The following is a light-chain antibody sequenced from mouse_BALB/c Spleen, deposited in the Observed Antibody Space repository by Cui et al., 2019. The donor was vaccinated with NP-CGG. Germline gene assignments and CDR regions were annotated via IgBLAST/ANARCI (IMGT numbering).Light chain of an antibody. CDR1: TGDVTTNNY. V-gene: IGLV1*01. Sequence: QAVATQESAPTTSPGETVTLTCRSSTGDVTTNNYANWVQEKPDHLFTGLIGGTNNRIPGVPARFSGSLIGDKAALTITGAQTEDEAIYFCALWYSNHWVFGGGTKLTVL. CDR3: ALWYSNHWV. J-gene: IGLJ1*01. CDR2: GTN.